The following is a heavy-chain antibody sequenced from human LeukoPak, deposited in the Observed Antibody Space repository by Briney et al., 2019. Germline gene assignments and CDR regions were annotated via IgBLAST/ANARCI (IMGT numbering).Heavy chain of an antibody. CDR3: AKCLFQVGYFDY. D-gene: IGHD3-16*01. CDR1: GFTFNSHA. J-gene: IGHJ4*02. V-gene: IGHV3-23*01. Sequence: GGSLRLSCAASGFTFNSHAMTWVRQAPGKGLEWVSAISDTGGRTYYADSVKGRFTISRDSSRSTLYLQMNSLRAEDTAVYYCAKCLFQVGYFDYWGQGTLVTVSS. CDR2: ISDTGGRT.